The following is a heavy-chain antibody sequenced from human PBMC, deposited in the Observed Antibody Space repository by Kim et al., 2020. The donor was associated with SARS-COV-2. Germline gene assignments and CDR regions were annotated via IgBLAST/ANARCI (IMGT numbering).Heavy chain of an antibody. CDR1: GGSISSSSYY. V-gene: IGHV4-39*01. Sequence: SETLSLTCTVSGGSISSSSYYWGWIRQPPGKGLEWIGSIYYSGSTYYNPSLKSRVTISVDTSKNQFSLKLSSVTAADTAVYYCARHQQLVPGWFDPWGQGTLVTVSS. CDR3: ARHQQLVPGWFDP. D-gene: IGHD6-13*01. J-gene: IGHJ5*02. CDR2: IYYSGST.